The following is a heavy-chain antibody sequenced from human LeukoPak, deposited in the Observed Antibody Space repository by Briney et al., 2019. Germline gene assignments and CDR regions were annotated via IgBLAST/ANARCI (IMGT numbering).Heavy chain of an antibody. CDR2: INPNSGGT. CDR1: GYTFTGYY. V-gene: IGHV1-2*02. D-gene: IGHD3-22*01. J-gene: IGHJ4*02. CDR3: ARDGGAYYDSSGYYPLDY. Sequence: ASVKVSCKASGYTFTGYYMHWVRQAPGQGLEWMGWINPNSGGTNYAQKFQGRVTMTRDTSISTAYMELSRLRSDDTAVYYCARDGGAYYDSSGYYPLDYWGQGTLVTVSS.